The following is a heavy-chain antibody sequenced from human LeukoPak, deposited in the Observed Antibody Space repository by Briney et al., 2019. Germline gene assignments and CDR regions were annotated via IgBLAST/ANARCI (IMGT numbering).Heavy chain of an antibody. V-gene: IGHV3-23*01. D-gene: IGHD4-17*01. CDR3: ATLGVNTVTLSSAVY. CDR2: IRYSGGTT. Sequence: GGSLSHSCATSGFTFSNYAMSWVRQAPGKGLEWLSAIRYSGGTTYYADSVEGRFTISSDKFKNTLYLQMNNLRAEDTAVYYCATLGVNTVTLSSAVYWGQGTLVTVSS. CDR1: GFTFSNYA. J-gene: IGHJ1*01.